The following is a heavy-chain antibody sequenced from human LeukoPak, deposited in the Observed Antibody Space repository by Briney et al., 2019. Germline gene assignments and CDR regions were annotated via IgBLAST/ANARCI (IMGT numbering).Heavy chain of an antibody. Sequence: SETLSLTCAVYGGSFSGYYWSWIRQPPGKGLEWIGEINHSGSTNYNPSLKSRVTVSLDTSKNQFSLKLRSVTAADTAVYYCARGEGGEDYYDSSGSPSPMGYWGQGTLVTVSS. CDR2: INHSGST. J-gene: IGHJ4*02. V-gene: IGHV4-34*01. CDR3: ARGEGGEDYYDSSGSPSPMGY. D-gene: IGHD3-22*01. CDR1: GGSFSGYY.